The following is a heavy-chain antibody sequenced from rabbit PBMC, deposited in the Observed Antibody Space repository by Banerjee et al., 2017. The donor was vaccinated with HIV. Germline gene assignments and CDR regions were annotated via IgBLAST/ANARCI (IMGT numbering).Heavy chain of an antibody. J-gene: IGHJ6*01. CDR3: ARGGL. CDR2: VYAADDRA. Sequence: QQLEESGGGLVKPGGTLTLTCKASGFDFSSYYMNWVRQAPGKGLEWIGTVYAADDRATYATWVNGRFTISSDNAQNTVDLQLNSLTAVDRATYFCARGGLWGPGTLVTVS. V-gene: IGHV1S7*01. CDR1: GFDFSSYY.